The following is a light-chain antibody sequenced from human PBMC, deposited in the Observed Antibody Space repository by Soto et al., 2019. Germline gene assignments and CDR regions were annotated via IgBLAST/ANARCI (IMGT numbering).Light chain of an antibody. CDR1: QSIGNL. CDR3: QQYNNWPPLT. CDR2: GAS. V-gene: IGKV3-15*01. Sequence: EIVMTQSPATLSLSPGERATLSCRARQSIGNLLAWYQQKPVQDPRLLMYGASTRATDFPARFSGSGSGTYFTLTINSLQSEDFAVYYCQQYNNWPPLTFGGGTKVDIK. J-gene: IGKJ4*01.